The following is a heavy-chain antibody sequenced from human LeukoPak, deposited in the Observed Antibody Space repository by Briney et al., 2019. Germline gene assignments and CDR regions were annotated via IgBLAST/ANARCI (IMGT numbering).Heavy chain of an antibody. J-gene: IGHJ4*02. Sequence: SETLSLTCTVSGGSISSYYWSWIRQPPGKGLEWIGYIYYSGSTNYNPSLKSRVTISVDTSKNQFSLKLSSVTAADTAVYYCARDGSSWRHFDYWGQGTLVTVSS. CDR3: ARDGSSWRHFDY. CDR1: GGSISSYY. CDR2: IYYSGST. V-gene: IGHV4-59*01. D-gene: IGHD2-2*01.